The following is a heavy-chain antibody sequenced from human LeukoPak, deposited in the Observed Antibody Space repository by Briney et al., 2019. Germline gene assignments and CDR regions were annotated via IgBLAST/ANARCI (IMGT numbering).Heavy chain of an antibody. D-gene: IGHD3-3*01. V-gene: IGHV4-34*01. J-gene: IGHJ6*02. CDR3: ARGSITIFGVGDYYYYGMDV. Sequence: SSETLSLTCAMYGGSFSGYYWSWIRQPPGKGLEWIGEINHGASTNYNPSLKSRVTISVDTSKNQFSLKLSSVTAADTAVYYRARGSITIFGVGDYYYYGMDVWGQGTTVTVSS. CDR1: GGSFSGYY. CDR2: INHGAST.